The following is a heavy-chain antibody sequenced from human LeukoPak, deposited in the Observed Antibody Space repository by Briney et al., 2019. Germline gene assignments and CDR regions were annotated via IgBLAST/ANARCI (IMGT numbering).Heavy chain of an antibody. CDR2: MSYDGSNE. Sequence: GGSLRLSCAASGFTFSSYAMHWVRQAPGMGLEWVAVMSYDGSNEYYADSVKGRFTIFRDNSKNTLYLQMNSLRADDTAVYYCARDAGDGYNFWYFDSWGQGTLVTVSS. V-gene: IGHV3-30-3*01. D-gene: IGHD5-24*01. CDR1: GFTFSSYA. CDR3: ARDAGDGYNFWYFDS. J-gene: IGHJ4*02.